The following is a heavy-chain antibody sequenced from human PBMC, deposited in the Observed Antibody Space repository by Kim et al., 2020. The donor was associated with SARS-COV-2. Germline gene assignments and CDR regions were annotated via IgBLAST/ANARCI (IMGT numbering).Heavy chain of an antibody. CDR1: GFTFSNAW. V-gene: IGHV3-15*01. CDR3: TRQRGGSSKYYFDY. J-gene: IGHJ4*02. D-gene: IGHD6-6*01. Sequence: GGSLRLSCAASGFTFSNAWMSWVRQAPGKGLEWVGRIKSKTDGETTDDAAPVKGRFTISRADSTNTLYLQMNCLKSEYTALYYCTRQRGGSSKYYFDYWGQGTLVTVSS. CDR2: IKSKTDGETT.